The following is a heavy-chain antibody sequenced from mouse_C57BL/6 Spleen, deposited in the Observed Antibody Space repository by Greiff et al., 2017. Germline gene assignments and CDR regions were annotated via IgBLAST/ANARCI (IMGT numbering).Heavy chain of an antibody. CDR2: IYPGSGST. CDR3: ARGDYYGSGSNYYAMDY. J-gene: IGHJ4*01. Sequence: QVQLQQPGAELVKPGASVKMSCKASGYTFTSYWITWVKQRPGQGLEWIGDIYPGSGSTNYNEKFKGKATLTVDTSSSTAYVQLSSLTSEDAAVYYCARGDYYGSGSNYYAMDYWGQGTSVTVSS. D-gene: IGHD1-1*01. CDR1: GYTFTSYW. V-gene: IGHV1-55*01.